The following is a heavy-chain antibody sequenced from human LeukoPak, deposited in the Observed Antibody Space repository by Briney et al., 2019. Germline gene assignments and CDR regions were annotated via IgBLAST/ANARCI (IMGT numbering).Heavy chain of an antibody. Sequence: SGTLPLTCTVSGGSISSNYWSWIRQPAGKGLEWIGRIYTSGRANYNPSLKSRVTMSVDTSKNQFSLKLSSVTAADTAVYYCARNWNGYDYNFGDAFDIWGQGTMVTVSS. V-gene: IGHV4-4*07. D-gene: IGHD5-24*01. J-gene: IGHJ3*02. CDR1: GGSISSNY. CDR2: IYTSGRA. CDR3: ARNWNGYDYNFGDAFDI.